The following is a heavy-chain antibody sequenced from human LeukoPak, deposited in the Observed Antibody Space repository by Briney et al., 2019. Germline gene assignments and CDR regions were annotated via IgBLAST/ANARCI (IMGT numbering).Heavy chain of an antibody. J-gene: IGHJ4*02. CDR3: AKDLPYGDYALGFDY. CDR1: GFTFSSYG. D-gene: IGHD4-17*01. CDR2: ISYDGSNK. Sequence: PGRSLRLSCAASGFTFSSYGMHWVRQAPGKGLEWVAVISYDGSNKYYADSVKGRFTISRDNSKNTLYLQMNSLRAEDTAVYYCAKDLPYGDYALGFDYWGQGTLVTVSS. V-gene: IGHV3-30*18.